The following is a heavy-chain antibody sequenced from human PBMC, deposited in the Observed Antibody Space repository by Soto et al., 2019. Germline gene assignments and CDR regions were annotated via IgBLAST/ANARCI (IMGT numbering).Heavy chain of an antibody. CDR3: AKAPSVSMRVVGPSFDP. CDR2: ISGSGAAT. D-gene: IGHD3-22*01. J-gene: IGHJ5*02. Sequence: PGGSLRLSCAASGLTLSSYAMSWVHQAPGKGLEWVSSISGSGAATYYADSVKGRFTISRDNSKNTLYLQMNSLRAEDTAVYYWAKAPSVSMRVVGPSFDPWGQGTQVTVSS. CDR1: GLTLSSYA. V-gene: IGHV3-23*01.